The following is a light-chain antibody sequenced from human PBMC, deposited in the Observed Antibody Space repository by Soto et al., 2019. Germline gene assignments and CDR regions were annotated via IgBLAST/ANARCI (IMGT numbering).Light chain of an antibody. J-gene: IGKJ3*01. V-gene: IGKV1-13*02. Sequence: AIQLTQSPSSLSASVGDRVTITCRASQGISSALAWYQQKPGKAPKLLIYDASSLESGVPSRFRGSGSGTDFTRPIISLQPEDFATYYCQLGFTFGPGTKVDIK. CDR2: DAS. CDR3: QLGFT. CDR1: QGISSA.